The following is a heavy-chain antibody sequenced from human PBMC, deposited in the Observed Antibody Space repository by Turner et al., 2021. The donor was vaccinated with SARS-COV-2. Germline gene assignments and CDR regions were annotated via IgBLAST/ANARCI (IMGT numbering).Heavy chain of an antibody. CDR1: GFTFDNYA. Sequence: EVHLVESGGGLVQPGGSLRLSCAASGFTFDNYAMHWVRQGPGKGLEWVSGVTWNGGSMAYADSVKGRFTISRDNSKNTLYLQMNSLRAEDTAVYYCAKNGDYFDYWGQGTLVTVSS. CDR3: AKNGDYFDY. V-gene: IGHV3-9*01. D-gene: IGHD4-17*01. CDR2: VTWNGGSM. J-gene: IGHJ4*02.